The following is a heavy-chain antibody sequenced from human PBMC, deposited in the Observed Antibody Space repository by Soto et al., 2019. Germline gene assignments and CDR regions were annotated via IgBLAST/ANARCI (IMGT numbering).Heavy chain of an antibody. CDR3: ARTYYDFWSAPKGY. Sequence: ASVKVSCKASGYTFTDYYIHWVRQAPGQGLDWMGWINPNSDGTNYARKFQGRVTMTRDTSINTAYMELSRLRSDDTAVYYCARTYYDFWSAPKGYWGQGTLVTVSS. CDR2: INPNSDGT. D-gene: IGHD3-3*01. CDR1: GYTFTDYY. V-gene: IGHV1-2*02. J-gene: IGHJ4*02.